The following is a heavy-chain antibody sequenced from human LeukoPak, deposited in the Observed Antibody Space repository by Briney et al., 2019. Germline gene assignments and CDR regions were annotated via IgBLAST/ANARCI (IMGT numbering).Heavy chain of an antibody. D-gene: IGHD3-10*01. CDR2: IYYSGST. CDR3: ARFLFRGVGVHGGYFDY. V-gene: IGHV4-39*07. CDR1: GGSISSYY. Sequence: SETLSLTCTVSGGSISSYYWGWIRQPPGKGLEWIGSIYYSGSTYYNPSLKSRVTISVDTSKNQFSLKLSSVTAADTAVYYCARFLFRGVGVHGGYFDYWGQGTLVTVSS. J-gene: IGHJ4*02.